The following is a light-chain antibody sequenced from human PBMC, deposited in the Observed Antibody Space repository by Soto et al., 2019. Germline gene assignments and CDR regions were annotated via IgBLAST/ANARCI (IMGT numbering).Light chain of an antibody. CDR2: DVS. CDR1: SSDVGAYNY. CDR3: SSYTSATTYV. V-gene: IGLV2-14*01. Sequence: QSALTQPASVSGSPGQSITISCTGTSSDVGAYNYDSWYQQYPGEAPKVIIYDVSHWPAGVSNRFSGSKSGNTASLTISGLETQDEADYYCSSYTSATTYVFGTGTQLTVL. J-gene: IGLJ1*01.